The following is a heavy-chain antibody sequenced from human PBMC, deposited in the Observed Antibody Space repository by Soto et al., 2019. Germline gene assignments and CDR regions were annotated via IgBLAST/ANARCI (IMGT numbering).Heavy chain of an antibody. Sequence: EVQLVESGGGLVQPGGSLRLSCAASGFTFSNYWMHWVRQAPGKGLVWVSCIKSDGSSTSYADSVKGRFTISRDNAKNTLYLQMNSLRAEDTAVYYCKTATTNGFDIWGPGTMVTVSS. J-gene: IGHJ3*02. CDR1: GFTFSNYW. CDR3: KTATTNGFDI. V-gene: IGHV3-74*01. D-gene: IGHD1-1*01. CDR2: IKSDGSST.